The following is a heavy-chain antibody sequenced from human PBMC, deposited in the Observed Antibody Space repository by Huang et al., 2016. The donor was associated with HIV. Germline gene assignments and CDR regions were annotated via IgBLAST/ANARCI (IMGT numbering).Heavy chain of an antibody. D-gene: IGHD5-12*01. J-gene: IGHJ3*02. V-gene: IGHV1-69*01. CDR3: AKWRGLSVYDFRRAHAFDI. CDR1: GGNFNSYT. Sequence: QVQLVQSGAEVRKPGSSVKVSCKASGGNFNSYTINWLRQAPGQGPGWMGGFLPILGKPKYAPSFQSRLTSTADGSTSTAYMVLSSLRPEDSAIYYCAKWRGLSVYDFRRAHAFDIWGQGTVVTVSS. CDR2: FLPILGKP.